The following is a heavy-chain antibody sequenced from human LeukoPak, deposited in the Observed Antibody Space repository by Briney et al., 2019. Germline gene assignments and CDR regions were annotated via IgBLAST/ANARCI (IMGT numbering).Heavy chain of an antibody. D-gene: IGHD1-26*01. J-gene: IGHJ4*02. CDR1: GCTFAGYY. V-gene: IGHV1-2*02. CDR2: INPNSGGT. Sequence: ASVKVSCKASGCTFAGYYMHWVRQAPGQGLEWMGWINPNSGGTNYAQKFQGRVTMTRDTSISTAYMELSRLRSDDTAVYYCARELGSGSYALDYWGQGTLVTVSS. CDR3: ARELGSGSYALDY.